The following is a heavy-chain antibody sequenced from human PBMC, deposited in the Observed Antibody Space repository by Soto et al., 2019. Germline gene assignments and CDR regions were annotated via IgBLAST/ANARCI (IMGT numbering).Heavy chain of an antibody. CDR3: AKDPAYYDFWSGYFDY. Sequence: GGSLRLSCAASGFTFSSYGMHWVRQAPGKGLEWVALISYDGSNKYYADSVKGRFTISRDNSKNTLYLQMNSLRAEDTAVYYCAKDPAYYDFWSGYFDYWGQGTLVTVSS. J-gene: IGHJ4*02. D-gene: IGHD3-3*01. CDR1: GFTFSSYG. V-gene: IGHV3-30*18. CDR2: ISYDGSNK.